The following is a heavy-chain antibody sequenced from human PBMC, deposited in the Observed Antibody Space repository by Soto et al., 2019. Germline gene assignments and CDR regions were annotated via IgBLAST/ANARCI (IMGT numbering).Heavy chain of an antibody. CDR3: ATRDSSRFY. CDR2: SHQSANT. CDR1: GVSISSHDW. V-gene: IGHV4-4*02. J-gene: IGHJ4*02. D-gene: IGHD6-13*01. Sequence: QVQLQESGPGLVKPSGTLSLTCAVSGVSISSHDWWPWVRKPPGKGLEWIGESHQSANTHYNSSLQSRVTISVDKSKNQFSLKLTSVTVADTAVYYCATRDSSRFYWGQGTLVTVSS.